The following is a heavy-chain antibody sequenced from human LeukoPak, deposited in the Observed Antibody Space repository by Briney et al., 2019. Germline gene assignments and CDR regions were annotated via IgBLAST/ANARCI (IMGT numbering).Heavy chain of an antibody. CDR2: IRYDGSEK. D-gene: IGHD6-19*01. CDR3: AKDNSGWAFDY. V-gene: IGHV3-30*02. CDR1: GFTFSSYG. J-gene: IGHJ4*02. Sequence: GGSLRLSCAASGFTFSSYGMHWVRQAPGKGLEWMAFIRYDGSEKCYADSAKGRFTISRDNSKNTLYLQMSSLRPEDTAVYYCAKDNSGWAFDYWGQGTLVTVSS.